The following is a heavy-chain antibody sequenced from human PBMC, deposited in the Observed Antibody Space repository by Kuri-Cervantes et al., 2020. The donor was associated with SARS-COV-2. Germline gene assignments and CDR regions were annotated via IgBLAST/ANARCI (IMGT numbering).Heavy chain of an antibody. Sequence: SVKVSCKASGGTFTNYAITWLRQAPGQGFEWMGGIIPIFGTANYAQKFQGRVTITTDESTSTAYMELSSLRSEDTAVYYCARDHSGSNEGYYFDYWGQGTLVTVSS. CDR3: ARDHSGSNEGYYFDY. J-gene: IGHJ4*02. CDR1: GGTFTNYA. D-gene: IGHD1-26*01. CDR2: IIPIFGTA. V-gene: IGHV1-69*05.